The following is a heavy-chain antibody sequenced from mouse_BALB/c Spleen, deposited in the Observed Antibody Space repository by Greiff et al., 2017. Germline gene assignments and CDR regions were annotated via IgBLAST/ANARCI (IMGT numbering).Heavy chain of an antibody. J-gene: IGHJ3*01. Sequence: EVKLVEPGGGLVKPGGPLKLSCAAPGFTFSDYYMSWVRQTPEKRLEWVATISDGGSYTYYPDSVKGRFTISRDNAKNNLYLQMSSLKSEDTAMYYCAREGLLSWFAYWGQGTLVTVSA. D-gene: IGHD2-13*01. V-gene: IGHV5-4*02. CDR3: AREGLLSWFAY. CDR1: GFTFSDYY. CDR2: ISDGGSYT.